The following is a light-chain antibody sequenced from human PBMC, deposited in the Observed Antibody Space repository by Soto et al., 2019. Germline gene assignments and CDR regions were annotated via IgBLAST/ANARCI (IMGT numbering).Light chain of an antibody. J-gene: IGKJ2*01. CDR3: QQFNNWPHT. CDR2: VAS. Sequence: EIVLTQSPATLSVSPGERATLSCRASQSVNQKLGWYQQKPGQAPRLLIYVASYRATGIPARFSGSGSGTEYTLTISNLQDEAFAVYYCQQFNNWPHTFGQGTKVDIK. CDR1: QSVNQK. V-gene: IGKV3-15*01.